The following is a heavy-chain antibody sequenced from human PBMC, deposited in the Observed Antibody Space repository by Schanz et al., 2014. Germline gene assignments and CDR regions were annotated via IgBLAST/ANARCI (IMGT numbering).Heavy chain of an antibody. CDR1: GYTFTTYY. CDR2: INPSGGST. D-gene: IGHD3-9*01. J-gene: IGHJ6*02. CDR3: ARVQDDILTGSEYYYGMDV. Sequence: QVQLVQSGAEVKKPGASVKVSCTASGYTFTTYYMLWVRQAPGQGLEWMGIINPSGGSTRYGQKLQGRVTMTTDTSTSTAYMELRSLRSDDTAVYYCARVQDDILTGSEYYYGMDVWGQGTTVTVSS. V-gene: IGHV1-46*01.